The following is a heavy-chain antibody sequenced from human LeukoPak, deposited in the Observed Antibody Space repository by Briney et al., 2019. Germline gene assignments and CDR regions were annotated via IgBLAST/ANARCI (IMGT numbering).Heavy chain of an antibody. V-gene: IGHV3-30*18. CDR1: GFNFNTYG. CDR3: AKVFYQYCSGGSCYSDFDY. J-gene: IGHJ4*02. CDR2: ISYDGGNK. D-gene: IGHD2-15*01. Sequence: PGRSPRLPCAASGFNFNTYGMHWVRQAPGKGLEWVAVISYDGGNKNYADSVKGRFTISRDNSKNTLYLQMNSLRPEDTAFYYCAKVFYQYCSGGSCYSDFDYWGQGTLVTVSS.